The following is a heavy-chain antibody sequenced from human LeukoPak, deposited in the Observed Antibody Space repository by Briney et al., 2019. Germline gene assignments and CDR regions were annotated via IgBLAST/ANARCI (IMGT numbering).Heavy chain of an antibody. V-gene: IGHV1-46*01. CDR1: GYTFTSYY. Sequence: ASVKVSCKASGYTFTSYYMHWVRQAPGQGLEWMGIINPSGGSTSYAQKFQGRVTMTRDMSTSTVYMELSSLRSEDTAVYYCARENPYDSSGYLGAFDIWGQGTMVTVSS. CDR3: ARENPYDSSGYLGAFDI. J-gene: IGHJ3*02. D-gene: IGHD3-22*01. CDR2: INPSGGST.